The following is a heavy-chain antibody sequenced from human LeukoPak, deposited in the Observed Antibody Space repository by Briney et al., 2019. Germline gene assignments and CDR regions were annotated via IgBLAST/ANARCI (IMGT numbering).Heavy chain of an antibody. CDR1: GFTFSNAW. Sequence: GGSLRLSCAASGFTFSNAWMIWVRQAPGNGLEWVGRIKSKTDGGTTDYAAPVKGRFTISRDDSKNTLYLQMNSLETEDTAVYYCTTVGAMGFYFDYWGQGTLVSVSS. CDR3: TTVGAMGFYFDY. CDR2: IKSKTDGGTT. V-gene: IGHV3-15*01. D-gene: IGHD1-26*01. J-gene: IGHJ4*02.